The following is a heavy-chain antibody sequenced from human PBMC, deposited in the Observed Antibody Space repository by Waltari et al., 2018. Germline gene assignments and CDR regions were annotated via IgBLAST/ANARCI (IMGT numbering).Heavy chain of an antibody. Sequence: QVQLQESGPGLVKPSETLSLTCAVSGYSISSGYYWGWIRQPPGKGLEWIGSINHSGSTYYNPSLKSRVTIAVDTSKNQFSLKLSSVTAADTAVYYCARRAVDCSGGSCYSYYFDYWGQGTLVTVSS. J-gene: IGHJ4*02. CDR2: INHSGST. CDR1: GYSISSGYY. D-gene: IGHD2-15*01. V-gene: IGHV4-38-2*01. CDR3: ARRAVDCSGGSCYSYYFDY.